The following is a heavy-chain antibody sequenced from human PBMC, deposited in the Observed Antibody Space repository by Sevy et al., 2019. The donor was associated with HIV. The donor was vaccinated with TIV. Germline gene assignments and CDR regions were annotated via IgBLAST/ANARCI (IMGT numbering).Heavy chain of an antibody. V-gene: IGHV3-21*01. CDR1: GFTFSSYS. CDR3: ARELLSNWFDP. J-gene: IGHJ5*02. CDR2: ISSSSSYI. Sequence: GSLRLSCAASGFTFSSYSMNWVRQAPGKGLEWVSSISSSSSYIYYADSVKGRFTISRDNAKNSLYLQMNSLRAEDTAVYYCARELLSNWFDPWGQGTLVTVSS.